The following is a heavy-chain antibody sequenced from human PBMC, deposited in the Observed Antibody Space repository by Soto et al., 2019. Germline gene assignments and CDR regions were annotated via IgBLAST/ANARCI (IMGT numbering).Heavy chain of an antibody. D-gene: IGHD3-22*01. V-gene: IGHV3-11*04. CDR2: INIAGDYV. J-gene: IGHJ3*02. CDR3: AKDFSTYDSSVDAFDI. Sequence: PGGSLRFSCAASDSTFGDYPMTLMRQAPGKGLECVAFINIAGDYVYYADSVKGRFTISRDNSKNTLYLQMNSLRAEDTAVYYCAKDFSTYDSSVDAFDIWGQGTIVTFSS. CDR1: DSTFGDYP.